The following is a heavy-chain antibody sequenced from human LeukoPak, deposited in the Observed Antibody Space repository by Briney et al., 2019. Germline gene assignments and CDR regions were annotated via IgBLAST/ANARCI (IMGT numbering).Heavy chain of an antibody. V-gene: IGHV4-39*01. CDR3: ARQSHIVLGVASINYFDS. CDR1: GVSISSSSYY. Sequence: SETLSLTCTVSGVSISSSSYYWGWIRQSPGKDLEWIGNIYYSGSTYYNPSLKSRLTISLDTSRNQFSLKLSSVTAADTAVYYCARQSHIVLGVASINYFDSWGQGTLVTVSS. D-gene: IGHD2-15*01. CDR2: IYYSGST. J-gene: IGHJ4*02.